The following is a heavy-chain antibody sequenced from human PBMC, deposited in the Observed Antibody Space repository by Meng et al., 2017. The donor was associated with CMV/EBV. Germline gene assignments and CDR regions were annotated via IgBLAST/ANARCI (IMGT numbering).Heavy chain of an antibody. J-gene: IGHJ6*02. CDR1: GDSIGTSGYY. CDR3: ARTLQARYCSSTSCYKYGMDV. Sequence: GSLRLSCTVSGDSIGTSGYYWVWIRQPPGQGLEWIGSVYFGASTYYNPSLKSRTTISVDTSKNQFSLKLSSVTAADTAVYYCARTLQARYCSSTSCYKYGMDVWGQGTTVTVSS. D-gene: IGHD2-2*01. V-gene: IGHV4-39*01. CDR2: VYFGAST.